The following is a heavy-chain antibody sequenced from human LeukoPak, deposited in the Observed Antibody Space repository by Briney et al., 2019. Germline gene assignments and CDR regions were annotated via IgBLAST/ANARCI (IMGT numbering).Heavy chain of an antibody. CDR1: GFTFSSYA. J-gene: IGHJ5*02. CDR3: AKDGSRSYYGSGSFLPAWFDP. V-gene: IGHV3-23*01. Sequence: GGSLRLSCAASGFTFSSYAMSWVRQAPGKGLEWVSAISGSGSSTYYADSVKGRFTISRDNSKNTLYLQMNSLRAEDTAVYYCAKDGSRSYYGSGSFLPAWFDPWGQGTLVTVSS. CDR2: ISGSGSST. D-gene: IGHD3-10*01.